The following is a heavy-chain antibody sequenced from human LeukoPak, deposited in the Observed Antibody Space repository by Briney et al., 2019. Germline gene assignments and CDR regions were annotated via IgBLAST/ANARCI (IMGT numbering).Heavy chain of an antibody. CDR1: GFTFSSYG. CDR2: IRYDGSNK. V-gene: IGHV3-30*02. D-gene: IGHD3-3*01. J-gene: IGHJ4*02. CDR3: AKDTQYYDFWSGYYLYYFDY. Sequence: GGSLRLSCAASGFTFSSYGMHWVRQAPGKGLEWVAFIRYDGSNKYYADSVKGRFTISRDNSKNTLYLQMNSLRAEDTAVYYCAKDTQYYDFWSGYYLYYFDYWGQGTLVTVSS.